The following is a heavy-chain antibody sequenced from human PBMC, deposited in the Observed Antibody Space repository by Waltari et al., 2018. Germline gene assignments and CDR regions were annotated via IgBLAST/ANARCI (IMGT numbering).Heavy chain of an antibody. CDR2: INQITGDT. CDR3: AREGSLYSSTGGWIGP. J-gene: IGHJ5*01. V-gene: IGHV4-59*11. CDR1: NGSPNTPY. Sequence: QVHLQESGPGLVTPSETLSLTCPVSNGSPNTPYSRWIRQPPGKRMEWFGWINQITGDTNYNPSLESRVIISSDISKNQFSLKLTSVTAADTAIYYCAREGSLYSSTGGWIGPWGQGMLVTVSS. D-gene: IGHD2-2*01.